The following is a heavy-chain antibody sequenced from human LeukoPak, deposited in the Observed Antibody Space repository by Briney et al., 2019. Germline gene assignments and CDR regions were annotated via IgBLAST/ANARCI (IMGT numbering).Heavy chain of an antibody. Sequence: GGSLRLSCAASGFTFSSYSMNWVRQAPGKGLEWVSSISSSSSYIYYADSVKGRFTISRDNAKNSLYLQMNSLRAEDTAVYYCARDNMGRQWLFDYWGQGTLVTVSS. V-gene: IGHV3-21*01. J-gene: IGHJ4*02. D-gene: IGHD6-19*01. CDR2: ISSSSSYI. CDR3: ARDNMGRQWLFDY. CDR1: GFTFSSYS.